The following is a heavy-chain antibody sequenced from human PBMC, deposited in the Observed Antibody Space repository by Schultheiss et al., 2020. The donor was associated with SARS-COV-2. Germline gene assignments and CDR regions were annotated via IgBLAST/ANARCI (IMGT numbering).Heavy chain of an antibody. CDR3: ARVRYDSSGYYWAYLDY. CDR1: GFTFSSYA. J-gene: IGHJ4*02. CDR2: ISSNGGST. Sequence: GESLKISCAASGFTFSSYAMHWVRQAPGKGLEYVSAISSNGGSTYYANSVKGRFTISRDNSKNTLYLQMGSLRAEDMAVYYCARVRYDSSGYYWAYLDYWGQGGLVTVAS. V-gene: IGHV3-64*01. D-gene: IGHD3-22*01.